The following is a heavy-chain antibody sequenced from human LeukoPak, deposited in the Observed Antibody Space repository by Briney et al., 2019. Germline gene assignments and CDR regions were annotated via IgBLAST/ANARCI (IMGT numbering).Heavy chain of an antibody. CDR1: GSTFSSYG. V-gene: IGHV3-30*02. CDR3: AKDLELAPFDY. D-gene: IGHD1-26*01. CDR2: IRYDGSDK. J-gene: IGHJ4*02. Sequence: GGSLRLSCAPSGSTFSSYGMHWVRQAPGKGLEWVVFIRYDGSDKHYADSVKGRFTISRDNSKDTLYLQMNNLGAEDTAVYYCAKDLELAPFDYWGQGTLVTVSS.